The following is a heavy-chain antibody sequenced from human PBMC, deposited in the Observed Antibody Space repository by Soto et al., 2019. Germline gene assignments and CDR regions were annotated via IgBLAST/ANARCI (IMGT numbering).Heavy chain of an antibody. D-gene: IGHD3-10*01. CDR2: IYTSGST. CDR3: AREFEGGGNLYGSGRGVYYYYGMDV. Sequence: QVQLQESGPGLVKPSETLSLTCTVSGGSISSYYWSWIRQPAGKGLEWIGRIYTSGSTNYNPSLKSRVTMSVDTSKTRFSLRLSSVTAADTAVYYCAREFEGGGNLYGSGRGVYYYYGMDVWGQGTTVTVSS. V-gene: IGHV4-4*07. J-gene: IGHJ6*02. CDR1: GGSISSYY.